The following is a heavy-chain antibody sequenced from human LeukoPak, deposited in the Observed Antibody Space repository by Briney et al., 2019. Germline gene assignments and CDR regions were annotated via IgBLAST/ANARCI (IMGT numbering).Heavy chain of an antibody. Sequence: GGSLRLSCAASDFSFSTYWMNWVRQAPGKGLEWVANINGDGRDTYYVGSVRGRFTISRDNADSSLYLQMNSLRGDDTAVYYCARGVSSAIDWWGQGTLVTVSS. J-gene: IGHJ4*02. CDR2: INGDGRDT. CDR1: DFSFSTYW. V-gene: IGHV3-7*01. CDR3: ARGVSSAIDW. D-gene: IGHD3-22*01.